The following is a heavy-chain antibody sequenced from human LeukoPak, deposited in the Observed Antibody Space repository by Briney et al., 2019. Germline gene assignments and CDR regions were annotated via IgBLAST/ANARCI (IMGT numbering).Heavy chain of an antibody. Sequence: GASVKVSCKASGGTFSSYAISWVRQAPGQGLEWMGGIIPIFGTANYVQKFQGRVTITTDESTSTAYMELSSLRSEDTAVYYCARGSRIAVAGNFDYWGQGTLVTVSS. V-gene: IGHV1-69*05. CDR2: IIPIFGTA. D-gene: IGHD6-19*01. CDR3: ARGSRIAVAGNFDY. J-gene: IGHJ4*02. CDR1: GGTFSSYA.